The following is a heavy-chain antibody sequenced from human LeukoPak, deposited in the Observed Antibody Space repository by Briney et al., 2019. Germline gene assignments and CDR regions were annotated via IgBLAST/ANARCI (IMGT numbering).Heavy chain of an antibody. CDR3: ARDSSGNQNWFDP. J-gene: IGHJ5*02. V-gene: IGHV4-38-2*02. D-gene: IGHD6-19*01. Sequence: SETLSLTCTVSGGSISGYYWSWSRQPPGKGLEWIGSIYHSGSTYYNPSLKSRVTISVDTSKNQFSLKLSSVTAADTAVYYCARDSSGNQNWFDPWGQGTLVTVSS. CDR2: IYHSGST. CDR1: GGSISGYY.